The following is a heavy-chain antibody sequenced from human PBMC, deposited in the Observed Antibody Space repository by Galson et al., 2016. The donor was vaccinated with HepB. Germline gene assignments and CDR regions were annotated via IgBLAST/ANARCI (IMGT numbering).Heavy chain of an antibody. D-gene: IGHD2/OR15-2a*01. V-gene: IGHV1-18*01. J-gene: IGHJ4*02. CDR1: GYTFTTSG. CDR2: ISTYSGNT. Sequence: SVKVSCKASGYTFTTSGISRVRQAPGQGLEWMGWISTYSGNTKYAKKFQGGLTLTTDSSTTTAYMELPSLRFDDTALYYCARDVQYRFDSWGQGTLVTVSS. CDR3: ARDVQYRFDS.